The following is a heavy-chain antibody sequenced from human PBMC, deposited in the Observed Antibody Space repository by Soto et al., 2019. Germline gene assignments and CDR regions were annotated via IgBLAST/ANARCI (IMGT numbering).Heavy chain of an antibody. D-gene: IGHD3-16*01. CDR3: ARDRVMLTFGGASEEWGIDS. Sequence: SETLSLTCTVPGGSISSYYWSWIRQPPGKGLEWIGYIYYSGPTYYNPSLKSRVTISVDTSKNQFSLKLNSVTAADTAVYYCARDRVMLTFGGASEEWGIDSWGQGTLVTVSS. CDR2: IYYSGPT. J-gene: IGHJ4*02. V-gene: IGHV4-59*12. CDR1: GGSISSYY.